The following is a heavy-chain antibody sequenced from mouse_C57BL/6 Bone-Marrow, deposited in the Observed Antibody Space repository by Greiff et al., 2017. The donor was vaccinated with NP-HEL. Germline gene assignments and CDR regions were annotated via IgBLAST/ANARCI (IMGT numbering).Heavy chain of an antibody. CDR1: GYAFSSSW. CDR3: ARGFYYGNYFWFAY. D-gene: IGHD2-1*01. Sequence: QVQLQQSGPELVKPGASVKISCKASGYAFSSSWMNWVKQRPGKGLEWIGRIYPGDGDTNYNGKFKGKATLTADKSSSTAYMQLSSLTSEDSAVYFCARGFYYGNYFWFAYWGKGTLVTVSA. CDR2: IYPGDGDT. J-gene: IGHJ3*01. V-gene: IGHV1-82*01.